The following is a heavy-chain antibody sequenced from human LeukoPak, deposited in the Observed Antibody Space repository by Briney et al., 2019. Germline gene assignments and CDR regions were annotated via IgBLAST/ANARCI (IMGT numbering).Heavy chain of an antibody. D-gene: IGHD3-10*01. Sequence: GASVKVSCKASGYTLTSYGISWVRQAPGQGLQWMGLISPDNGDTKSAQNLQGRVILTTDTSTSTAYMELRSLRSDDTAVYYCASGSYYFDYLGQGTLVTVSS. V-gene: IGHV1-18*01. CDR3: ASGSYYFDY. J-gene: IGHJ4*02. CDR2: ISPDNGDT. CDR1: GYTLTSYG.